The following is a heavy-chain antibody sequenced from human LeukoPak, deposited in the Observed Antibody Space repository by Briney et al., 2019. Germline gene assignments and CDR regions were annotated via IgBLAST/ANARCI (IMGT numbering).Heavy chain of an antibody. D-gene: IGHD5-24*01. CDR3: AKGEMPLI. CDR2: ISYDGSNK. Sequence: PGGSLRLSCAASGFTFSSYGMHWVRQAPGKGLEWVAVISYDGSNKYYADSVKGRFTISRDNSKNTLYLQMNSLRAEDTAVYYCAKGEMPLIWGQGTMVTVSS. J-gene: IGHJ3*02. V-gene: IGHV3-30*18. CDR1: GFTFSSYG.